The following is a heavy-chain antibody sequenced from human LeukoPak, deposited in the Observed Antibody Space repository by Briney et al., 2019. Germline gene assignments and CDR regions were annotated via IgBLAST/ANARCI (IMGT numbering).Heavy chain of an antibody. Sequence: GXERVANXXRDGSEKYYVDSVKGRFTISRDNANNSLYLQINSLRAEDTAVYYCARSPGMNTGSYEDYFDYWGQGTLVTVSS. CDR3: ARSPGMNTGSYEDYFDY. J-gene: IGHJ4*02. V-gene: IGHV3-7*01. D-gene: IGHD1-26*01. CDR2: XXRDGSEK.